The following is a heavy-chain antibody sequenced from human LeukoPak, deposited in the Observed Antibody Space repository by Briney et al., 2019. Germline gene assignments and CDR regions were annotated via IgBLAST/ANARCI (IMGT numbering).Heavy chain of an antibody. CDR2: IYHNGST. CDR1: GGSISSGGYY. J-gene: IGHJ4*02. CDR3: ARAARDPLFDY. V-gene: IGHV4-30-2*01. Sequence: SQTLSLTCTVSGGSISSGGYYWSWIRQPPGKGLEWIGYIYHNGSTYYNPSLKSRVTISVDRSKNQFSLKLSSVTAADTAVYYCARAARDPLFDYWGQGTLVTVSS.